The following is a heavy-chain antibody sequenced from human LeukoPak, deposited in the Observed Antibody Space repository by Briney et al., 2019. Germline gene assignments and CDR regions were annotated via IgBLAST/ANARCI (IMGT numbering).Heavy chain of an antibody. V-gene: IGHV3-33*06. Sequence: SLTLSCAASGFIFSNYGMHWVRQAPGKGLEWVAVIWFDGSNEDYADSVKGRFTISRDNSKNTLFLQMNSLRAEDTAVYYCAKVVPFVLGFDYSGRGALVTISS. CDR1: GFIFSNYG. J-gene: IGHJ4*01. CDR3: AKVVPFVLGFDY. CDR2: IWFDGSNE. D-gene: IGHD2-8*02.